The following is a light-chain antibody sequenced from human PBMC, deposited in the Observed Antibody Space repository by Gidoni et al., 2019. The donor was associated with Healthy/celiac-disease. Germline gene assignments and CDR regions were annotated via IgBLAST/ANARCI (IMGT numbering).Light chain of an antibody. CDR1: QSVSSY. V-gene: IGKV3-11*01. CDR3: QQRSNWPPLT. J-gene: IGKJ4*01. CDR2: DAA. Sequence: DIVLTPSPATLSLSPGERATISCRASQSVSSYLAWYQQKPGQAPRLLIYDAANRATGIPARFSGSGSGTDFTLTISSLEPEDFAVYYWQQRSNWPPLTFGGGTKVEIK.